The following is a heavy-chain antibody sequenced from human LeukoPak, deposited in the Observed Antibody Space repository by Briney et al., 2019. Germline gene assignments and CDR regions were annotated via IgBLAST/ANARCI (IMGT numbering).Heavy chain of an antibody. J-gene: IGHJ5*02. V-gene: IGHV1-69*13. D-gene: IGHD3-22*01. Sequence: ASVTVSCTASGGTFSSYAISWVRQAPGQGLEWMGGIIPIFGTANYAQKFQGRVTITADESTSTAYMELSSLRSEDTAVYYCARGRYYYDSSGYLWFDPWGQGTLVTVSS. CDR3: ARGRYYYDSSGYLWFDP. CDR1: GGTFSSYA. CDR2: IIPIFGTA.